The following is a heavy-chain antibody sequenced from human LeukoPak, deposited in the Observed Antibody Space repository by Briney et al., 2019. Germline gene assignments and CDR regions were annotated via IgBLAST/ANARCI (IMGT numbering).Heavy chain of an antibody. Sequence: ASVKVSCKASGYTFTGYYMHWVRQAPGQGLEWMGWINPNSGGTNYARKFQGRVTMTRDTSISTAYMELSRLRSDDTAVYYCARRTGVSFSLDFDYWGQGTLVTVSS. CDR1: GYTFTGYY. CDR2: INPNSGGT. D-gene: IGHD3-10*01. V-gene: IGHV1-2*02. CDR3: ARRTGVSFSLDFDY. J-gene: IGHJ4*02.